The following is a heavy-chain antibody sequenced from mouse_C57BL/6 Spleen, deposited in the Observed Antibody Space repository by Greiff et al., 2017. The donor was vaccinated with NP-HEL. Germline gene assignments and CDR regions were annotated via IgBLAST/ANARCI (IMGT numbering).Heavy chain of an antibody. D-gene: IGHD4-1*01. V-gene: IGHV1-52*01. CDR1: GYTFTSYW. Sequence: QVQLQQPGAELVRPGSSVKLSCKASGYTFTSYWMHWVKQRPIQGLEWIGNIDPSDSETHYNQKFKDKATLTVDKSSSTAYMQLSSLTSEDSAVYDCARLNWDGGYFDYWGQGTTLTVSS. CDR3: ARLNWDGGYFDY. CDR2: IDPSDSET. J-gene: IGHJ2*01.